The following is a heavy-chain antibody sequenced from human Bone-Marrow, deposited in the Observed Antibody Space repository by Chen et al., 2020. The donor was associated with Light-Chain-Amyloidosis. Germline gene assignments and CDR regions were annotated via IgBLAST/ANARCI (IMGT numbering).Heavy chain of an antibody. D-gene: IGHD5-12*01. V-gene: IGHV5-51*01. CDR2: IYPDDSDA. CDR1: GYTFPNYW. CDR3: ARRRDGYNFDY. J-gene: IGHJ4*02. Sequence: EVQLEQSGPEVKKHGESLKISCKGSGYTFPNYWIGWGRQMPGKGLEWMGVIYPDDSDARYSPSFEGQVTISADKSITTAYLQWRSLKASDTAMYYCARRRDGYNFDYWGQGTLVTVSS.